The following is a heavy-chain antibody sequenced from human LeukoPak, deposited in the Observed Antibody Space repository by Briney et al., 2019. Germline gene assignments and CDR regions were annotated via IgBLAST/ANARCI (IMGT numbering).Heavy chain of an antibody. CDR3: AREKASTTGTTDYDY. D-gene: IGHD1-1*01. CDR2: ISSSGSDI. J-gene: IGHJ4*02. CDR1: GFTFSNYE. Sequence: GGSLRLSCAASGFTFSNYEVHWVRQAPGKGLEWVSYISSSGSDIYYADSVKGRFTISRDNAKDSLYLHMNSLRAEDTAVYYCAREKASTTGTTDYDYWGQGTLVTVSS. V-gene: IGHV3-48*03.